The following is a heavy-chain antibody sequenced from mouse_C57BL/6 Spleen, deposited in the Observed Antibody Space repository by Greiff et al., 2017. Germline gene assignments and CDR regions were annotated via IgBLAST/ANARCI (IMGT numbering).Heavy chain of an antibody. V-gene: IGHV1-55*01. Sequence: VHLVESGAELVKPGASVKMSCKASGYTFTSYWITWVKQRPGQGLEWIGDIYPGSGSTNYNEKFKSKATLTVDTSSSTAYMQLSSLTSEDSAVYYCARGYYSNNYYAMDYWGQGTSVTVSS. J-gene: IGHJ4*01. D-gene: IGHD2-5*01. CDR2: IYPGSGST. CDR3: ARGYYSNNYYAMDY. CDR1: GYTFTSYW.